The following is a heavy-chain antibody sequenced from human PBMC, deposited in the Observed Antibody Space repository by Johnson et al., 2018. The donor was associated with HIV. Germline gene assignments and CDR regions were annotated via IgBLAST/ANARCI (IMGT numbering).Heavy chain of an antibody. J-gene: IGHJ3*02. Sequence: QVQLVESGGGVVQPGRSLGLSCAASGFTFSSYGMHWVRQAPGKGLEWVAVISYDGSNKYYADSVKGRFTVSRDNSKNTLYLHMNSLKPEDTAVYYCAKDLVWNSGSYWDAFDIWGQGTMVTVSS. V-gene: IGHV3-30*18. CDR2: ISYDGSNK. CDR1: GFTFSSYG. CDR3: AKDLVWNSGSYWDAFDI. D-gene: IGHD1-26*01.